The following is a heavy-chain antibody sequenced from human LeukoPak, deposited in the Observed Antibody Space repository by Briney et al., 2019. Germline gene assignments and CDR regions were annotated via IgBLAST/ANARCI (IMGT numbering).Heavy chain of an antibody. CDR3: ASYDYSNEEYFDY. CDR1: GFNFRDYY. CDR2: ISSSGSTI. Sequence: GGALRLSCAASGFNFRDYYMSWIRQAPGEGLEGGSYISSSGSTIYYADSVKGRFTISRDNAKNSLYLQMNSLRAEDTAVYYCASYDYSNEEYFDYWGQGTLVTVSS. D-gene: IGHD4-11*01. J-gene: IGHJ4*02. V-gene: IGHV3-11*04.